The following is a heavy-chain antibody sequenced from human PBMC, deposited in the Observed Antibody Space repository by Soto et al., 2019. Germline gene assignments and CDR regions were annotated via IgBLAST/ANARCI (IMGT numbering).Heavy chain of an antibody. CDR1: GGPIYSYY. Sequence: QVQLQESGPGLVKPSETLSLTCTVSGGPIYSYYWSWIRQPPGKGLEWIGYIYYSGSSNYNPSLKSRVTISVDTSKNQFSLKLSSVTAADTAVYYCAIGHNYVGSAFDIWGQGTMVTVSS. D-gene: IGHD1-1*01. V-gene: IGHV4-59*01. CDR3: AIGHNYVGSAFDI. CDR2: IYYSGSS. J-gene: IGHJ3*02.